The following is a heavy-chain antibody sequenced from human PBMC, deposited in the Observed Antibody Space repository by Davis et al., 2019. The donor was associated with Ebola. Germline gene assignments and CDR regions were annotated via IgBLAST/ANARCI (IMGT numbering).Heavy chain of an antibody. CDR2: IYYSGST. CDR3: ARQLVFPDAFDI. CDR1: AGSISSYY. Sequence: SETLSLTCTVSAGSISSYYWSWIRQPPGKGLEWIGYIYYSGSTNYNPSLKSRVTISVDTSKNQFSLKLSSVTAADTAVYYCARQLVFPDAFDIWGQGTMVTVSS. J-gene: IGHJ3*02. D-gene: IGHD6-13*01. V-gene: IGHV4-59*08.